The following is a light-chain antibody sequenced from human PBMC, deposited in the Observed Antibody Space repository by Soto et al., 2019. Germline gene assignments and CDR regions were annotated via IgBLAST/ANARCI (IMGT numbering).Light chain of an antibody. CDR1: QTILTY. V-gene: IGKV1-39*01. CDR2: AAS. Sequence: DIQMTQSPSSLSASVGDTVTITCRASQTILTYLKWYQQKPGKAPKLLIYAASSMQSGVPSRFSGGGSATDVTLTISSLQPEDFATYYCQQSFGTTWTFGSGTKVDIK. J-gene: IGKJ1*01. CDR3: QQSFGTTWT.